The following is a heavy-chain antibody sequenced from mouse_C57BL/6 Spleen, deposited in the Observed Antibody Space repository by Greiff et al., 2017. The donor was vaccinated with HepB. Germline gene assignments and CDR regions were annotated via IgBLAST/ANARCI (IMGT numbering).Heavy chain of an antibody. CDR1: GYTFTDYN. CDR2: INPNNGGT. Sequence: VHVKQSGPELVKPGASVKMSCKASGYTFTDYNMHWVKQSHGKSLEWIGYINPNNGGTSYNQKFKGKATLTVNKSSSTAYMELRSLTSEDSAVYYCAISNPWFAYWGQGTLVTVSA. CDR3: AISNPWFAY. D-gene: IGHD2-5*01. J-gene: IGHJ3*01. V-gene: IGHV1-22*01.